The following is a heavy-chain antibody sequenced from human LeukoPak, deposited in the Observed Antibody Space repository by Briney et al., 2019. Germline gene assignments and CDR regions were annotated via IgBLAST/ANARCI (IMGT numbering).Heavy chain of an antibody. CDR1: GGSISSYY. D-gene: IGHD1-26*01. Sequence: SETLSLTCTVSGGSISSYYWSWIRQPPGKGLEWIGYIYYSGSTNYNPSLKSRVTISVDTSKNQFSLKLSSVTAADTAVYYCARETAGGGSYFSPTNFDYWGRGTLVTVSS. V-gene: IGHV4-59*01. CDR2: IYYSGST. CDR3: ARETAGGGSYFSPTNFDY. J-gene: IGHJ4*02.